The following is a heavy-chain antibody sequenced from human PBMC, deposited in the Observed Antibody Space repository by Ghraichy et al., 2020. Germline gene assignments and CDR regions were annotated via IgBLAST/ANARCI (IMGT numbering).Heavy chain of an antibody. V-gene: IGHV4-38-2*02. Sequence: ESLNISCTVSGYSISNNYYWGWIRPPPGKGLEWIGTIYHSGTTYYNQSLKDRVTITVDTSNNQFFLKFRCVTAADTAVYYCARGSLGHLVMPTYWGQGTLVTVSS. CDR2: IYHSGTT. CDR3: ARGSLGHLVMPTY. CDR1: GYSISNNYY. J-gene: IGHJ4*02. D-gene: IGHD3-9*01.